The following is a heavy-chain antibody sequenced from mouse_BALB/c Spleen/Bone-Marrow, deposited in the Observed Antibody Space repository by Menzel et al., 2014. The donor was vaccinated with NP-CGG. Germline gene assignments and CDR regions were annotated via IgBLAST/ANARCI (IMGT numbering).Heavy chain of an antibody. Sequence: EVHLVESGGGLVQPGGSRKLSCAASGFTFSSFGMHWVRQAPEKGLEGVAYISNGSSTIYYADTVKGRFTISRDNPKNTLFLQMTSLRSEDTAMYYCARKGAMITHYYAMDYWGQGTSVTVSS. CDR2: ISNGSSTI. CDR1: GFTFSSFG. J-gene: IGHJ4*01. D-gene: IGHD2-4*01. V-gene: IGHV5-17*02. CDR3: ARKGAMITHYYAMDY.